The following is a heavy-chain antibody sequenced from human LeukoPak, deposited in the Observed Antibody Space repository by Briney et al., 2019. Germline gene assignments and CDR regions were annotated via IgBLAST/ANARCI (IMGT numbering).Heavy chain of an antibody. CDR3: ARLGYYCSGGSCYLAYFDY. J-gene: IGHJ4*02. Sequence: GGSLRLSCAASGFSFSRYWMSWVRQAPGKGLEWVANIKQDGGEKYYVDSVKGRFTISRDNAKNSLYLQMNSLRAEDTAVYYCARLGYYCSGGSCYLAYFDYWGQGTLVTVSS. CDR2: IKQDGGEK. V-gene: IGHV3-7*01. D-gene: IGHD2-15*01. CDR1: GFSFSRYW.